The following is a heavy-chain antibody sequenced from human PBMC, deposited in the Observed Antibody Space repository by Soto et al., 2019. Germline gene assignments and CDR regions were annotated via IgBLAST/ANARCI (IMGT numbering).Heavy chain of an antibody. CDR3: ARAINGYNFDI. CDR2: MNPNSGDT. Sequence: QVQLVQSGAEVKKPGASVKVSCKASRYTFTGYDINWVRQATGQGLEWMGWMNPNSGDTGYAQKFQGRVTMTRNTSRSTIYTELSSLRSEETAVYDCARAINGYNFDIWGQGTLVTVSS. D-gene: IGHD5-12*01. CDR1: RYTFTGYD. J-gene: IGHJ3*02. V-gene: IGHV1-8*01.